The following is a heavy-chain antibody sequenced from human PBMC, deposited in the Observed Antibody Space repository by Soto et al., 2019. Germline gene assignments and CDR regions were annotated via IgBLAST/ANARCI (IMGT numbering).Heavy chain of an antibody. D-gene: IGHD3-10*01. V-gene: IGHV3-53*01. CDR2: IYSGGST. CDR3: ARGHYYGSGSYFSPYYYYGMDV. CDR1: GFTVSSND. J-gene: IGHJ6*02. Sequence: GGSLRLSCGASGFTVSSNDVSRVRQAPGKGLEWVSVIYSGGSTYYADSVKGRFTISRDNSKNTLYLQMNSLRAEDTAVYYCARGHYYGSGSYFSPYYYYGMDVWGQGTTVTVSS.